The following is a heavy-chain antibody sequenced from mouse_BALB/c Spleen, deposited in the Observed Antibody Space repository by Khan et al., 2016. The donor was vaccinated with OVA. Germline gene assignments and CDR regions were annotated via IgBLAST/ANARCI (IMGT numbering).Heavy chain of an antibody. J-gene: IGHJ2*01. V-gene: IGHV5-12-1*01. CDR1: AFDFSYYD. Sequence: EVELVESGGGLVKPGGSLKLSCAASAFDFSYYDMSWVRQTPERRLEWVAYISSGGGGTSYPDTVKGRFTISRANAKNTLYLQMSSLKSEDTAIYYCTRGYYYFDYWGQGTTLTVSS. CDR3: TRGYYYFDY. D-gene: IGHD2-3*01. CDR2: ISSGGGGT.